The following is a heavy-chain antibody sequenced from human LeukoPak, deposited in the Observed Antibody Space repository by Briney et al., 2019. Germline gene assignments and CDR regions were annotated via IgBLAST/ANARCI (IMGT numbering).Heavy chain of an antibody. CDR1: GLTFSDYH. J-gene: IGHJ4*02. CDR3: ARERPLDY. Sequence: PGGSLRLSCAASGLTFSDYHMSWIRQAPGKGPEWVSFISNSGSDMYYRDSVKGRFTISRDNAENSLYLQMDSLRAEDTAVYFCARERPLDYWGQGTLVTVSS. V-gene: IGHV3-11*04. CDR2: ISNSGSDM.